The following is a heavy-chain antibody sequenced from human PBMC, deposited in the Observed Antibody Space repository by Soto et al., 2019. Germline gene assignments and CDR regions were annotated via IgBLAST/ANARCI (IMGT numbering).Heavy chain of an antibody. Sequence: EVQLLESGGGLLQPGRSLRLSCAASGFSFSRHAMSWVRQAPGRGLEWVSGITDSGDSTYYADSVKGRFIISRDNSKNTLYLQMDILRAEDTALYYCARASLGDYDRAFDISGQGTMVTVSS. CDR2: ITDSGDST. J-gene: IGHJ3*02. CDR1: GFSFSRHA. V-gene: IGHV3-23*01. CDR3: ARASLGDYDRAFDI. D-gene: IGHD4-17*01.